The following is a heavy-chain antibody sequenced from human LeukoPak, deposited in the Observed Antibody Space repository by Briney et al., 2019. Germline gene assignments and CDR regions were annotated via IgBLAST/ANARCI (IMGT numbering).Heavy chain of an antibody. CDR3: ARACPNWKPPDY. CDR1: GGSLTGFY. J-gene: IGHJ4*02. D-gene: IGHD1-1*01. Sequence: PSETLSLTCTVSGGSLTGFYWSWIRQAPGKGLEWIGYIHNSGRTDYNPSLRSRVTISENTSNNQFSLKLNFVTAADTAVYFCARACPNWKPPDYWGQESLVIVSP. V-gene: IGHV4-59*08. CDR2: IHNSGRT.